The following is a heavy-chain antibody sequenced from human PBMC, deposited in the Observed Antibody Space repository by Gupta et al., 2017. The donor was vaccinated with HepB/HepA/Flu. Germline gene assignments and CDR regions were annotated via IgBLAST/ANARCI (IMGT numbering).Heavy chain of an antibody. CDR3: SPRIRYFDY. CDR2: LSSKVEK. V-gene: IGHV2-5*01. CDR1: GFSLSTSGLG. Sequence: TLKESGPTLVRPTQTLTLTCTFSGFSLSTSGLGVGWIRQPPGKALEWLALLSSKVEKRYSTSLKSRLSMKNTSENPVAPIKNHMEHVDTAKYDCSPRIRYFDYWGQGTLVTVSS. J-gene: IGHJ4*02. D-gene: IGHD3-3*02.